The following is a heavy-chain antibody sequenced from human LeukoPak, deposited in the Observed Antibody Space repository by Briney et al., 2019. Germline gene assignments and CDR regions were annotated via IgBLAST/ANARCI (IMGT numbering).Heavy chain of an antibody. V-gene: IGHV3-73*01. CDR3: ARFSHSSGWYFVDH. CDR1: GFTFSGSA. J-gene: IGHJ4*02. D-gene: IGHD6-19*01. Sequence: GGSLRLSCAASGFTFSGSAMHWVRQASGKGLEWVGRIRSKANSYATAYAASVKGRFTISRDDSKNTAYLQMNSLKTEDTAVYYCARFSHSSGWYFVDHWGQGTLVTVSS. CDR2: IRSKANSYAT.